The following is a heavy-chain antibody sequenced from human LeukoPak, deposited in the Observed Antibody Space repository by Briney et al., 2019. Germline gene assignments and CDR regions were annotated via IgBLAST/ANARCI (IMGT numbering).Heavy chain of an antibody. CDR2: ISDNGDDT. Sequence: GGSLRLSCAASGFTFSSYAMIWVRQAPGKGLDWVSSISDNGDDTYYADSVKGRFTISRDKSTNTLYLQMNSLRADDTAVYYCAKGYYGNYVAVDYWGQGTLVTVSS. CDR3: AKGYYGNYVAVDY. V-gene: IGHV3-23*01. CDR1: GFTFSSYA. D-gene: IGHD4-11*01. J-gene: IGHJ4*02.